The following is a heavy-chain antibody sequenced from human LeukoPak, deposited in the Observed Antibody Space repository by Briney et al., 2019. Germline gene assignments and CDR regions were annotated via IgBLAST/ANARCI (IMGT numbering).Heavy chain of an antibody. Sequence: PSETLSLTCTVSGASISSSDRYWGWIRQPPGKGLEWIGEINHSGSTNYNPSLKSRVTISVDTSKNQFSLKLSSVTAADTAVYYCARGVYYYDSSGYSGSCWFDPWGQGTLVTVSS. D-gene: IGHD3-22*01. CDR3: ARGVYYYDSSGYSGSCWFDP. CDR2: INHSGST. V-gene: IGHV4-39*07. CDR1: GASISSSDRY. J-gene: IGHJ5*02.